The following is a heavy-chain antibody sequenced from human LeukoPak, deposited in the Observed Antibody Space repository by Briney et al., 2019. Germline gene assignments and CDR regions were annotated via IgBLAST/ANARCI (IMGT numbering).Heavy chain of an antibody. V-gene: IGHV1-2*02. CDR1: GYTFSGFY. CDR3: ARGTYYDSSAYSGVRLFDY. D-gene: IGHD3-22*01. CDR2: INPNSGVT. J-gene: IGHJ4*02. Sequence: ASVKVSCKASGYTFSGFYIHWVRQAPGQGLEWMGWINPNSGVTNYAQKLQGRVTMTRDTSITTAYMELTRLTSDDTAVYSCARGTYYDSSAYSGVRLFDYWGQGTLVTVSS.